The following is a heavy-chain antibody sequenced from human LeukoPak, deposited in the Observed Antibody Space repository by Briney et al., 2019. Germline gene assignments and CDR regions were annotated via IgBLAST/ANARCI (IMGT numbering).Heavy chain of an antibody. CDR1: GGSISSGSYY. CDR2: IYTSGST. D-gene: IGHD3-22*01. CDR3: ARGLNYYDSSGYYTDY. V-gene: IGHV4-61*02. J-gene: IGHJ4*02. Sequence: SETLSLTCTVSGGSISSGSYYWSWIRQPAGKGLEWIVRIYTSGSTNYNPSLKSRVTISVDTSKNQFSLKLSSVTAADTAVYYCARGLNYYDSSGYYTDYWGQGTLVTVSS.